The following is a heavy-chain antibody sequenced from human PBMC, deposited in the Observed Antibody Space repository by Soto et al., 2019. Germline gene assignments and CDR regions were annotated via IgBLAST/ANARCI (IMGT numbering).Heavy chain of an antibody. CDR3: ARERLVGAAPFDY. CDR1: GFTFSSYG. J-gene: IGHJ4*02. D-gene: IGHD2-15*01. V-gene: IGHV3-48*02. Sequence: EVQLVESGGDLEQPWGSLRLSCAASGFTFSSYGMIWVRQAPVKGLEWGSYISSSSRTIYYAVTVKGRFTVSRDNAKNSLYLQMNSLRDEDTAVYYCARERLVGAAPFDYWGQGTLVTVSS. CDR2: ISSSSRTI.